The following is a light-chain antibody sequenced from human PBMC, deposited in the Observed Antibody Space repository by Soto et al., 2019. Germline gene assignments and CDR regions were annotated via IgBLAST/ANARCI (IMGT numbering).Light chain of an antibody. J-gene: IGKJ1*01. Sequence: EIVLTQSPGTLSLSPGERATLSCRASQSVSTYLAWCQQKPGQPPRLLIFDASNRAAGIPARFSASGSGTDFTLTISNLEPEDFAVYYCQQRSNWPQWTFGQGTKVDIK. V-gene: IGKV3-11*01. CDR1: QSVSTY. CDR2: DAS. CDR3: QQRSNWPQWT.